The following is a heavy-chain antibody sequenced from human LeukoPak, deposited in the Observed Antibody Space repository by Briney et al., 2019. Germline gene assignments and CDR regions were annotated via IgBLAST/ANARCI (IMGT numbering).Heavy chain of an antibody. V-gene: IGHV4-39*01. CDR3: ARQPRQAARPANYYYYMDV. CDR1: GGSISSSSYY. J-gene: IGHJ6*03. Sequence: SETLSLTCTVSGGSISSSSYYWGWIRQPPGKGLEWIGSIYYSGSTYYNPSLKSRVTISVDTSKNQFSLKLSSVTAADTAVYYCARQPRQAARPANYYYYMDVWGKGTTVTVSS. CDR2: IYYSGST. D-gene: IGHD6-6*01.